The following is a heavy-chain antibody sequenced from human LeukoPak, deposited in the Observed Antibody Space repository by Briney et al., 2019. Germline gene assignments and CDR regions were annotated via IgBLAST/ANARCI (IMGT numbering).Heavy chain of an antibody. V-gene: IGHV3-23*01. CDR1: GFTFSSYA. J-gene: IGHJ4*02. CDR3: AKDITGTTGYFDY. Sequence: PGGSLRLSCAASGFTFSSYAMSWVRQAPGKGLEWVSAISGSGGSTYYADSVKGRFTISRDNSKNTLYLQMNSLRTEDTAVYYCAKDITGTTGYFDYWGQGTLVTVSS. D-gene: IGHD1-20*01. CDR2: ISGSGGST.